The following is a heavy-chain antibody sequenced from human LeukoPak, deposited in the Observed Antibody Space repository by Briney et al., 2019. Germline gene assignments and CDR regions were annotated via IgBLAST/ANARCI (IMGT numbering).Heavy chain of an antibody. Sequence: SETLSLTCTVSGGSISSYYWSWIRQPPGKGLEWIGEINHSGSTNYNPSLKSRVTISVDTSKNQFSLKLSSVTAADTAVYYCARRKNSSGWYVGSFDYWGQGTLVTVSS. V-gene: IGHV4-34*01. CDR1: GGSISSYY. J-gene: IGHJ4*02. D-gene: IGHD6-19*01. CDR3: ARRKNSSGWYVGSFDY. CDR2: INHSGST.